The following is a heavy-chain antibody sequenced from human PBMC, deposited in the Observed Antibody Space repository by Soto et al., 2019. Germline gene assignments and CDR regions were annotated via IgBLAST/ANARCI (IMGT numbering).Heavy chain of an antibody. CDR2: IKSKTGGGTT. CDR1: GFTFSNAW. D-gene: IGHD3-3*02. Sequence: LRLSCAASGFTFSNAWMSWVRQAPGKGLEWVGRIKSKTGGGTTDYAAPVKGRFTISRDDSKNTLYLQMNSLKTEDTAVYYCTTLLGWFDPWGQGTLVTVSS. V-gene: IGHV3-15*01. CDR3: TTLLGWFDP. J-gene: IGHJ5*02.